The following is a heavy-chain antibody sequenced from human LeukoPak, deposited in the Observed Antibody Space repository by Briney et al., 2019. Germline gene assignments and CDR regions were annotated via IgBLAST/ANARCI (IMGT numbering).Heavy chain of an antibody. CDR2: IIPIFGTA. Sequence: SVKVSCKASGGTFSSYAISWVRQAPGQGLEWMGGIIPIFGTANYAQKFQGRVTITADESTSTAYMELSSLRSEDTAVYYCARVPPSFQDFWSGGPFDYWGQGTLVTVSS. D-gene: IGHD3-3*01. V-gene: IGHV1-69*13. J-gene: IGHJ4*02. CDR1: GGTFSSYA. CDR3: ARVPPSFQDFWSGGPFDY.